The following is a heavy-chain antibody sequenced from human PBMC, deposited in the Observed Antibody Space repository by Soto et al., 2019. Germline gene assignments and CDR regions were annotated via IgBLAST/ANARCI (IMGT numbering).Heavy chain of an antibody. CDR1: GDSVSSNSAA. Sequence: PSQTLSLSCAISGDSVSSNSAAWNWIRQSPSRGLEWLGRTYYRSRWYNDYAVSVKSRITVNPDTSKNQFSLHLNSVTPEDTAVYYCARGKGRDYGDYEAFDIWGQGTMVIVS. V-gene: IGHV6-1*01. CDR3: ARGKGRDYGDYEAFDI. J-gene: IGHJ3*02. D-gene: IGHD4-17*01. CDR2: TYYRSRWYN.